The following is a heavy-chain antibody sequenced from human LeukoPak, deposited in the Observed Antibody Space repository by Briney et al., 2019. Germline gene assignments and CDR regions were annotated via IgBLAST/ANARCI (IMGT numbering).Heavy chain of an antibody. CDR3: ARDNNGMDV. Sequence: GGSLRLSCAASGFTFSSYGMHWVRQAPGKGLDWVAVIWYDGSDKYYADSVKGRFTISRDYSKNTVSLEMNSLRAEDTAVYYCARDNNGMDVWGQGTTVTVSS. CDR1: GFTFSSYG. J-gene: IGHJ6*02. CDR2: IWYDGSDK. V-gene: IGHV3-33*01.